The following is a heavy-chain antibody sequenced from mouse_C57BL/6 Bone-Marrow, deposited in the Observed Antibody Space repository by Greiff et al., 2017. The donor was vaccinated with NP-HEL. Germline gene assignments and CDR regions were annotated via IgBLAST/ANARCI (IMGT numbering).Heavy chain of an antibody. CDR2: IRLKSDNYAT. CDR1: GFTFSNYW. D-gene: IGHD1-1*01. J-gene: IGHJ2*01. Sequence: EVKVEESGGGLVQPGGSMKLSCVASGFTFSNYWMNWVRQSPEKGLEWVAQIRLKSDNYATHYAESVKGRFTISRDDSKSSVYLQMNNLRAEDTGIYYCTSFITTVAFDYWGQGTTLTVSS. V-gene: IGHV6-3*01. CDR3: TSFITTVAFDY.